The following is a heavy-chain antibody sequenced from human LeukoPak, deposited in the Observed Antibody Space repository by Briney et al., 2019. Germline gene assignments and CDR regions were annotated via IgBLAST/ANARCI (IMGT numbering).Heavy chain of an antibody. CDR3: AHVAKFYFDSSGYSLGYFDY. J-gene: IGHJ4*02. V-gene: IGHV2-5*02. D-gene: IGHD3-22*01. CDR2: IYWDDDN. Sequence: SGPTLVKPTQTLTLTCTFSGFSLSTSGMGVGWIRQPPGKALEWLALIYWDDDNRYNPSLKNRLSITKDTPKNLVVLTMTNMGPVDTATYYCAHVAKFYFDSSGYSLGYFDYWGQGTLVTVSS. CDR1: GFSLSTSGMG.